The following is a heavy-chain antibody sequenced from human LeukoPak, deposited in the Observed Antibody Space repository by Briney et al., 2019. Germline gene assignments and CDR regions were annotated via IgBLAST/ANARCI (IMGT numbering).Heavy chain of an antibody. D-gene: IGHD6-13*01. CDR1: GGSVSRGIYY. J-gene: IGHJ3*02. CDR3: ARDFRNPISAGGLRAFDI. CDR2: IYYSGST. Sequence: SETLSLTCTVSGGSVSRGIYYWSWIRQPPGKGLEWIGNIYYSGSTNYNPSLKSRVTISIDTSKNQFSLKLSSVTAADTAVYYCARDFRNPISAGGLRAFDIWGQGTMVTVSS. V-gene: IGHV4-61*01.